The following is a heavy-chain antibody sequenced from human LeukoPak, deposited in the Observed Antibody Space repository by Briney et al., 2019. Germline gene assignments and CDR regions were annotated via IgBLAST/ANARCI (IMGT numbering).Heavy chain of an antibody. CDR1: GFTFSSYA. V-gene: IGHV3-23*01. Sequence: PGGSLRLSCAASGFTFSSYAMGWVRQAPGKGLEWVSAISGSGGSTYYADSVKGRFTISRDNSKNTLHLQMNSLRAEDTAIYYCARDPGGSGYSFDSWGQGTLVTVSS. CDR2: ISGSGGST. J-gene: IGHJ4*02. D-gene: IGHD6-19*01. CDR3: ARDPGGSGYSFDS.